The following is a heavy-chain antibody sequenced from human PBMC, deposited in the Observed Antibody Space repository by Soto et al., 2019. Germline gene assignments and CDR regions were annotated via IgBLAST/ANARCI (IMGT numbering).Heavy chain of an antibody. CDR1: GGSISSYY. D-gene: IGHD2-2*01. Sequence: QVQLQESGPGLVKPSETLSLTCTVSGGSISSYYWSWIRQPPGKGLEWIGYIYYSGSTNYNPSLKGRVTISVDTSKNQCSLKLSSVTAADTAVYYCARVFRRAMHAFYIWGQGTMVTVSS. CDR3: ARVFRRAMHAFYI. V-gene: IGHV4-59*01. CDR2: IYYSGST. J-gene: IGHJ3*02.